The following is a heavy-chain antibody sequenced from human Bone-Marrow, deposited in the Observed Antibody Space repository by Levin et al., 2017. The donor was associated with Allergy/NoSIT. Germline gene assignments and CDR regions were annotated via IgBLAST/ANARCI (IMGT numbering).Heavy chain of an antibody. CDR1: GFTFSSYG. D-gene: IGHD6-6*01. V-gene: IGHV3-30*18. CDR3: AKDWWIAARPYYGMDG. J-gene: IGHJ6*02. CDR2: ISYDGSNK. Sequence: GESLKISCAASGFTFSSYGMHWVRQAPGKGLEWVAVISYDGSNKYYADSVKGRFTISRDNSKNTLYLQMNSLRAEDTAVYYCAKDWWIAARPYYGMDGWGQGTTVTVS.